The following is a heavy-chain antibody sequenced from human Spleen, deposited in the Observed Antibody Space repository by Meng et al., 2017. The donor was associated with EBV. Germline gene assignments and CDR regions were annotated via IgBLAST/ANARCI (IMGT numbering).Heavy chain of an antibody. J-gene: IGHJ4*02. CDR2: ISGHDRST. CDR1: GFSLSAYA. Sequence: ELHWGDCGGGSVQLGGSLRPSCAASGFSLSAYALIWGRQAPGKGLEWVSGISGHDRSTYYTDSVKGRFTISRDNSKNTLYLQMDSLRAEDTAVYYCAPDYGDDWGQGTLVTVSS. V-gene: IGHV3-23*04. CDR3: APDYGDD.